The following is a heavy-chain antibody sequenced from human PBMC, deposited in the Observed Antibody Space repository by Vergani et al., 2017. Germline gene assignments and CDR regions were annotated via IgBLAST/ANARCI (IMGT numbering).Heavy chain of an antibody. D-gene: IGHD2-2*01. CDR3: AKKGFCVTSSCYTTPMDTLQY. CDR2: ISGSGSTT. J-gene: IGHJ4*02. Sequence: EVQLLESGGGLVQPGGSLRLSCAASGFSFSDYAMSWVRQAPGKGLEWVAAISGSGSTTYYADSVKGRFTVPRDNSKNTLFLQMNSLRAEDTAVYYCAKKGFCVTSSCYTTPMDTLQYWGQGALVTVSS. CDR1: GFSFSDYA. V-gene: IGHV3-23*01.